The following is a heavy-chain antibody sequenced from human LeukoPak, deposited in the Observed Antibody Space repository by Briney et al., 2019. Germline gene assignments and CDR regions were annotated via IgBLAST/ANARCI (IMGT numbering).Heavy chain of an antibody. D-gene: IGHD3-3*01. J-gene: IGHJ5*02. CDR1: GFTFSDYY. V-gene: IGHV3-11*04. CDR2: ISSSGSTI. CDR3: ASAGVYDFWSGTLKGAFDP. Sequence: RGSLRLSCADPGFTFSDYYMSWIRQAPGRGVECVSYISSSGSTIYYADSVKGRFTISRDNAKNSLYLQMNSLRAEDTGVYYCASAGVYDFWSGTLKGAFDPWGQGTLVTVSS.